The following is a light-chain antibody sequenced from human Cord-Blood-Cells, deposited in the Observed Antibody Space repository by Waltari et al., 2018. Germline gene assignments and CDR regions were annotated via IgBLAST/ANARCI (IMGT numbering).Light chain of an antibody. CDR2: DAS. V-gene: IGKV1-5*01. J-gene: IGKJ1*01. CDR1: QSISSW. Sequence: DIQMTQSPSTLSASVGDRVTITCRASQSISSWLAWYQQKPGKAPILLIYDASSLESGVPSRFSGSGSGTEITLTLSSLQPDDFATYYCQQYNSYSPFGQGTKVEIK. CDR3: QQYNSYSP.